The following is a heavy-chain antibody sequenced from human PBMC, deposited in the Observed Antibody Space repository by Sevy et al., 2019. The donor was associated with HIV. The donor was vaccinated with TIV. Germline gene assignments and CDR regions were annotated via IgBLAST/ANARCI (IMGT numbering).Heavy chain of an antibody. D-gene: IGHD3-3*02. J-gene: IGHJ6*02. CDR3: AREGGHVNIFGVVPRDAMDV. CDR1: GLTFSPYS. Sequence: GGSLRLSCAASGLTFSPYSMNWVRQAPGKGLEWVSPISSSSSYIYYADSVKGRFIISRDNAKNSLYLQMSSLRAEDTAVYYCAREGGHVNIFGVVPRDAMDVWGQWTTVTVSS. V-gene: IGHV3-21*01. CDR2: ISSSSSYI.